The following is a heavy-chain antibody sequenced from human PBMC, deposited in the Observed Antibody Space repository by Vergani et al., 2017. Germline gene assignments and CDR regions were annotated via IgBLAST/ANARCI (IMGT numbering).Heavy chain of an antibody. CDR1: GYTFTSYG. CDR3: AKDPVEYYYDRSGFTGWYFDL. V-gene: IGHV1-18*01. J-gene: IGHJ6*02. Sequence: QVQLVQSGAEVKKPGASVKVSCKASGYTFTSYGISWVRQAPGQGLEWRGWISAYNGNTNYAQKLQGRVTMTTDTSTGTDYKELNSLRAEDTAVYYCAKDPVEYYYDRSGFTGWYFDLWGQGTTVTVSS. D-gene: IGHD3-22*01. CDR2: ISAYNGNT.